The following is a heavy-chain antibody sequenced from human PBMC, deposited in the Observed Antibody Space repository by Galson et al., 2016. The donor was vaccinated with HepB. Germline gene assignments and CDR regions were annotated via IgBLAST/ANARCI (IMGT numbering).Heavy chain of an antibody. CDR3: AKDYYDSSGYRSYWYFDL. V-gene: IGHV3-74*01. J-gene: IGHJ2*01. CDR1: GFTFRSYW. Sequence: SLSLSCAASGFTFRSYWMHWVRQAPGKGLVWVSRINSDGSSTSYADSVKGRFTISRGNAKNTLYLQLNSLRADDTAVYYCAKDYYDSSGYRSYWYFDLWGRGTLVTVSS. CDR2: INSDGSST. D-gene: IGHD3-22*01.